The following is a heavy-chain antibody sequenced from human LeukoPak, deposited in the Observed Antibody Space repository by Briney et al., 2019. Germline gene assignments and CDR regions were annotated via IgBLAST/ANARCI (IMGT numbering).Heavy chain of an antibody. D-gene: IGHD2-8*01. CDR1: GFTFSDYY. J-gene: IGHJ6*03. V-gene: IGHV3-11*01. Sequence: GGSLRLSCAASGFTFSDYYMSWIRQAPGKGLEWVSYISHSGRTMYYADSVKGRFTISRDNAKNSLYLRMNSLRAGDTAVYYCARDSIVRGNIGNDMDVWGKGTTVTVSS. CDR2: ISHSGRTM. CDR3: ARDSIVRGNIGNDMDV.